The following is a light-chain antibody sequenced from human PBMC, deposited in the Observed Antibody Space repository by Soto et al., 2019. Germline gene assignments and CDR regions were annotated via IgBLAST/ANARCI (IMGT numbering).Light chain of an antibody. V-gene: IGLV3-10*01. CDR3: YSTDSSGNRGV. J-gene: IGLJ3*02. Sequence: SYELTQPPSVSVSPGQTARITCSGDALPKRYAYWYQQKSGQAPVLVIYEDRKRPSGIPERISGYSSGTMANLTISGAQVEDEADYHCYSTDSSGNRGVFGGGTKVTVL. CDR1: ALPKRY. CDR2: EDR.